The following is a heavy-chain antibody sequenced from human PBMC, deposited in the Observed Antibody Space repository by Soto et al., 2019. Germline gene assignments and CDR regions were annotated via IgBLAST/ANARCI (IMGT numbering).Heavy chain of an antibody. D-gene: IGHD3-22*01. CDR2: VSAYNGNT. Sequence: ASVKGTCKDSGYTFTTYVITWVRQAPGQGLEWMGWVSAYNGNTNYAQKLQGRVTMTTDRSTNTAYMELRSLRSDDTAVYYCARQIYYDNSGYKLDYWGQGTPVTVSS. V-gene: IGHV1-18*01. CDR3: ARQIYYDNSGYKLDY. J-gene: IGHJ4*02. CDR1: GYTFTTYV.